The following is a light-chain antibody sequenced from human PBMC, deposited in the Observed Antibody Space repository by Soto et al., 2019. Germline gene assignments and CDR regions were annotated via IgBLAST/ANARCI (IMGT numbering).Light chain of an antibody. J-gene: IGKJ5*01. CDR1: QDIRGA. V-gene: IGKV1-13*02. Sequence: AIQLTQSPSSLSASVGDRVTITCRASQDIRGALAWYQQKPGKAPKMLIYDVSTLESGVPSRFSSSSSGTDFTLTISSLQPEDFATYYCQQFNSYPITFGQGTRLEIK. CDR3: QQFNSYPIT. CDR2: DVS.